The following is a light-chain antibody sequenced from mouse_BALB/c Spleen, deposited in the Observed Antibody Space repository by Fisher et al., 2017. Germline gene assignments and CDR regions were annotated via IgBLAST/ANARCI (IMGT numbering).Light chain of an antibody. CDR2: DTS. Sequence: IVMTQSTAIMSASLGEEITLTCSAISSVNYMHWYQQKSGTSPKRWIYDTSKLASGVPARFSGSGSGNSYSLTISSMEAEDAATYYCQQWSSYPFTFGAGTKLELK. J-gene: IGKJ5*01. V-gene: IGKV4-59*01. CDR3: QQWSSYPFT. CDR1: SSVNY.